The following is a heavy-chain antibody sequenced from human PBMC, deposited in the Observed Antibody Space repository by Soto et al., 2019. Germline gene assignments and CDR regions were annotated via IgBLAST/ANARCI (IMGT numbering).Heavy chain of an antibody. J-gene: IGHJ3*02. CDR3: AKQPDFWSGYDDAFDI. CDR2: ISGSGGST. D-gene: IGHD3-3*01. V-gene: IGHV3-23*01. CDR1: GFTFSSYA. Sequence: HPGGSLRLSCAASGFTFSSYAMSWVRQAPGKGLEWVSAISGSGGSTYYADSVKGRFTISRDNSKNTLYLQMNSLRAEDTAVYYCAKQPDFWSGYDDAFDIWGQGTMVTVSS.